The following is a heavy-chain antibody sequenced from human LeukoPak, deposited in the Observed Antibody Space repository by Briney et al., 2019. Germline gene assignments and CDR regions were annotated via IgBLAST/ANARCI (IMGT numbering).Heavy chain of an antibody. J-gene: IGHJ4*02. CDR2: IYSGGST. Sequence: GGSLRLSCAASGFTVSSNYMSWVRQAPGKGLEWVSVIYSGGSTYYADSVKGRFTISRDNSKNTLYLQMNSLRAEDTAVYYCASPGYYYYDSSGYSPFRYWGQGTLVTVSS. CDR3: ASPGYYYYDSSGYSPFRY. CDR1: GFTVSSNY. V-gene: IGHV3-53*01. D-gene: IGHD3-22*01.